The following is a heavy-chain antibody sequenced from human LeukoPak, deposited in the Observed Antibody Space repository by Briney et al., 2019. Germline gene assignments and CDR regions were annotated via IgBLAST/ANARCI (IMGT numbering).Heavy chain of an antibody. J-gene: IGHJ5*02. CDR2: ISGSGGST. Sequence: QTGGSLRLSCAASGFTFSSYAMSWVRQAPGKGLEWVSAISGSGGSTYYADPVKGRFTISRDNSKNTVYLQMNSLRAEDTAVYYCAKRVFGSSFDPWGQGTLVTVSS. V-gene: IGHV3-23*01. CDR1: GFTFSSYA. CDR3: AKRVFGSSFDP. D-gene: IGHD3-16*01.